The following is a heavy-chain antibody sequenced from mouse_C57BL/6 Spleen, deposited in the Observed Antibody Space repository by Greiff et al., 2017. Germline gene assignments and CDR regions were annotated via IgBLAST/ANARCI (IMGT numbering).Heavy chain of an antibody. CDR1: GYTFTSYW. Sequence: QVQLQQPGAELVKPGASVKMSCKASGYTFTSYWITWVKQRPGQGLEWIGDIYPGSGSTNYNEKFKSKATLTVDTSSSTAYMQISSLTSEDSAVYYCARDYYGSSGYFDYWGQGTTLTVSS. J-gene: IGHJ2*01. CDR3: ARDYYGSSGYFDY. CDR2: IYPGSGST. D-gene: IGHD1-1*01. V-gene: IGHV1-55*01.